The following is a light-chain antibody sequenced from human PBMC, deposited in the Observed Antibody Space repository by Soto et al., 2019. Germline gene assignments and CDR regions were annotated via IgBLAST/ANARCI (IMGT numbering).Light chain of an antibody. CDR2: ANT. CDR1: SSNIGSHT. Sequence: QSVLTQPPSASGTPGQRITISCSGSSSNIGSHTVNWHQQVPGTAPKLLIYANTNRPSGVPDRFSGSKSGTSATLAITGLQADDEADYYCQSFDTSLSGFYVFGTGTKLTVL. V-gene: IGLV1-44*01. CDR3: QSFDTSLSGFYV. J-gene: IGLJ1*01.